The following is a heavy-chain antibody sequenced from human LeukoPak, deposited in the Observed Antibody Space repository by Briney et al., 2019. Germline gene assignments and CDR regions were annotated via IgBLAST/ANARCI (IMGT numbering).Heavy chain of an antibody. J-gene: IGHJ4*02. CDR1: GFTFSSYG. V-gene: IGHV3-30*18. CDR2: ISYDGSNK. D-gene: IGHD6-13*01. CDR3: AKDARASGYSSSWYHDY. Sequence: PGGSLRLSCAASGFTFSSYGMHWVRQAPGMGLEWVAVISYDGSNKYYADSVKGRFTISRDNSKNTLYLQMNSLRAEDTAVYYCAKDARASGYSSSWYHDYWGQGTLVTVSS.